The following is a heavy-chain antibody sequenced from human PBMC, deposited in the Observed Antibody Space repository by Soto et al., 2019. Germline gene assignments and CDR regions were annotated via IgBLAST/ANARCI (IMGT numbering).Heavy chain of an antibody. CDR1: GGSISSYY. Sequence: SETLSLTCPVSGGSISSYYWSWIRQPPGKGLEWIGYIYYSGSTNYNPSLKSRVTISVDTSKNQFSLKLSSVTAADTAVYYCARGITIFGVVMASGFDPWGQGTLVTVSS. CDR2: IYYSGST. D-gene: IGHD3-3*01. J-gene: IGHJ5*02. V-gene: IGHV4-59*01. CDR3: ARGITIFGVVMASGFDP.